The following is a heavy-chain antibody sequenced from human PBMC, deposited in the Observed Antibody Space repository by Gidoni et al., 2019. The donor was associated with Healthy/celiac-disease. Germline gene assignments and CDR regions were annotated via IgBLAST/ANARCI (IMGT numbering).Heavy chain of an antibody. CDR1: GFTFSSYA. J-gene: IGHJ4*02. Sequence: QVQLVESGGGVVQPGRSLRLSCAASGFTFSSYAMHWVRQAPGKGLEWVAGISYDGSNKYYADSVKGRFTISRDNSKNTLYLQMNSLRAEDTAVYYCARDPEAASEYSGYPLDWGQGTLVTVSS. D-gene: IGHD5-12*01. V-gene: IGHV3-30-3*01. CDR3: ARDPEAASEYSGYPLD. CDR2: ISYDGSNK.